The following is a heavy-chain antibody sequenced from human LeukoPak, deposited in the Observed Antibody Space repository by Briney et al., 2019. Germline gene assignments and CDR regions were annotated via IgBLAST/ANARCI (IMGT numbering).Heavy chain of an antibody. D-gene: IGHD6-13*01. J-gene: IGHJ4*02. CDR3: AKDEGYSSSWYFHYFDY. V-gene: IGHV3-30*18. CDR1: GFTFSSYG. Sequence: GGSLRLSCAASGFTFSSYGMHWVRQAPGKWLEWVAVISYDGSNKYYADSVKGRFTISRDNSKNTLYLQMNSLRAEDTAVYYCAKDEGYSSSWYFHYFDYWGQGTLVTVSS. CDR2: ISYDGSNK.